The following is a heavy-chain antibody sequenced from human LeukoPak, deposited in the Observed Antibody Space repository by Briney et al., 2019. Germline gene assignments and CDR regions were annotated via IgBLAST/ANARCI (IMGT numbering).Heavy chain of an antibody. CDR3: ARPGDSGSYYDSWFDP. D-gene: IGHD1-26*01. V-gene: IGHV1-46*01. CDR1: GYTFTSCY. CDR2: INPSGGST. J-gene: IGHJ5*02. Sequence: ASVKVSCKASGYTFTSCYMHWVRQAPGQGLEWMGIINPSGGSTSYAQKFQGRVTMTRDTSTSTVYMELSSLRSEDTAVYYCARPGDSGSYYDSWFDPWGQGTLVTVSS.